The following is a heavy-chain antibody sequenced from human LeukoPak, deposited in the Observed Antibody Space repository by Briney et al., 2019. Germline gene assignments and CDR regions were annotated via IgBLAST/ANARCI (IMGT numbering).Heavy chain of an antibody. CDR3: ARANGVIVSYYFDY. V-gene: IGHV1-18*01. CDR1: GYTFTNYG. Sequence: ASVKVSCKASGYTFTNYGISWVRQAPGQGLEWMGWISAYNGHTKYAQKVQGRVTMTRDTSTSTAYMELRSLRSDDTAVYYCARANGVIVSYYFDYWGQGTLVTVSS. D-gene: IGHD2-8*01. CDR2: ISAYNGHT. J-gene: IGHJ4*02.